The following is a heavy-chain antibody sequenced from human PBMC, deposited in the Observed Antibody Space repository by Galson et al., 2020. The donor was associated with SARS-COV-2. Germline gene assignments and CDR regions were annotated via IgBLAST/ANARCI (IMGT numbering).Heavy chain of an antibody. CDR3: ARDDWELYTDAFDI. CDR1: RYTFTRYG. Sequence: AAVKVSCKATRYTFTRYGISWVRQAPGQGLEWVGWISAYNGNTNYAQKLQGRVTMTTDTSTSTAYMELRSLRSDDTAVYYCARDDWELYTDAFDIWGQETMVTVSA. D-gene: IGHD1-26*01. V-gene: IGHV1-18*04. CDR2: ISAYNGNT. J-gene: IGHJ3*02.